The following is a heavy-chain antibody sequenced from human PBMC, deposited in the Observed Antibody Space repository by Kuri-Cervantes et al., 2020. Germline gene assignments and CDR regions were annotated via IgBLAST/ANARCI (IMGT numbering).Heavy chain of an antibody. D-gene: IGHD3-3*01. CDR2: ISSSGSTI. V-gene: IGHV3-48*04. CDR1: GFTFSSYG. J-gene: IGHJ4*02. Sequence: GESLKISCAASGFTFSSYGMHWVRQAPGKGLEWVSYISSSGSTIYYADSVKGRFTISRDNANNSLFLQMNSLRADDTAVYYCARDVTSFGVVTRYFDFWGQGTLVTVSS. CDR3: ARDVTSFGVVTRYFDF.